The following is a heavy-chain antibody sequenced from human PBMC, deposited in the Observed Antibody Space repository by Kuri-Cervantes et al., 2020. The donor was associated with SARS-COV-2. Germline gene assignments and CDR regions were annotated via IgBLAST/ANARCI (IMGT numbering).Heavy chain of an antibody. Sequence: GESLKISCAASGFTFSDHTMDWVRQAPGKGLEWVGRIKNKDQGYTTYYAASVKGRFTISRDDSKDSLYLQLNSLKSEDTALYYCSRAVPGVSWDFWGQGTLVTISS. J-gene: IGHJ4*02. CDR2: IKNKDQGYTT. CDR1: GFTFSDHT. D-gene: IGHD2-8*01. CDR3: SRAVPGVSWDF. V-gene: IGHV3-72*01.